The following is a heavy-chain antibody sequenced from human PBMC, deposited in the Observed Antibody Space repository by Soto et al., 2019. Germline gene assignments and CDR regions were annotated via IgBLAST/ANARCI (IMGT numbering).Heavy chain of an antibody. CDR3: ARGVTMVRGYFDY. CDR1: GGSISSGGYY. Sequence: QVQLQESGPGLVKPSQTLSLTCTVSGGSISSGGYYWSWIRQHPGKGLEWIGYIYYSGSTYYNPALQSRVTISVDTSKTQFSLKLSSVTAADTAVYYCARGVTMVRGYFDYWGQGNLVTVSS. V-gene: IGHV4-31*03. D-gene: IGHD3-10*01. J-gene: IGHJ4*02. CDR2: IYYSGST.